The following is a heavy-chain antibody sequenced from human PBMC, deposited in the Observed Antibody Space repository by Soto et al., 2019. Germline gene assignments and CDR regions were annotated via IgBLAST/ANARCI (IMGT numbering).Heavy chain of an antibody. Sequence: QVHLVQSGAEVKKPGASVMVSCKASGYTFTDYYMEWVRQAPGQGLEWMGCINLNSGDTNFAQQFQGRVTMTRDTSITTAYMDLTRLRCDDTAVYCCARARPPFNWFDRWGQGTLVTVSS. D-gene: IGHD6-6*01. CDR2: INLNSGDT. V-gene: IGHV1-2*02. CDR1: GYTFTDYY. CDR3: ARARPPFNWFDR. J-gene: IGHJ5*02.